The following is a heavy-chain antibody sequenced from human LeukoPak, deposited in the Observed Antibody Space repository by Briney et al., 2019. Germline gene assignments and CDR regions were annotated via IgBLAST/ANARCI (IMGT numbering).Heavy chain of an antibody. Sequence: GGSLRLSCAASGFTFSSYAMSWVRQAPGKGLEWVSAISGSGGSTYYADSVKGRFTISRDNSKNTLYLQMNSLRAEDTAVYYCAKVLFVVVPAAIQSHDAFDIWGQGTMVTVSS. D-gene: IGHD2-2*02. CDR2: ISGSGGST. J-gene: IGHJ3*02. CDR3: AKVLFVVVPAAIQSHDAFDI. CDR1: GFTFSSYA. V-gene: IGHV3-23*01.